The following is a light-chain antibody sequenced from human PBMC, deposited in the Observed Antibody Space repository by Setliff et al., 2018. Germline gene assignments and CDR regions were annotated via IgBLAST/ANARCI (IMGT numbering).Light chain of an antibody. CDR3: NAYTSGSTYV. Sequence: QSALTQPASVSGSPEQSITISCSGTSSDVGSYDLVSWYQQHPGKAPKLIIYAVSDRPSGVSNRFSGSKSGNTASLTISGLQTEDEADYYCNAYTSGSTYVFGTGTKVTVL. CDR1: SSDVGSYDL. CDR2: AVS. J-gene: IGLJ1*01. V-gene: IGLV2-14*03.